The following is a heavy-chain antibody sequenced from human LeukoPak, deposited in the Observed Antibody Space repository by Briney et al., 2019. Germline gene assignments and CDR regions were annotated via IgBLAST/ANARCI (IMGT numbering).Heavy chain of an antibody. D-gene: IGHD2-8*01. Sequence: GGSLRLSCAASGFTFSSYSMNWVRQAPGKGLEWGSSISRSSRYIYFADSVKGLLTISRENAKKSLYLQMNRLRAEDTAVYYCARDRSGDMVYEDYDAFDIWGQGTMVTVSS. CDR1: GFTFSSYS. CDR3: ARDRSGDMVYEDYDAFDI. J-gene: IGHJ3*02. CDR2: ISRSSRYI. V-gene: IGHV3-21*01.